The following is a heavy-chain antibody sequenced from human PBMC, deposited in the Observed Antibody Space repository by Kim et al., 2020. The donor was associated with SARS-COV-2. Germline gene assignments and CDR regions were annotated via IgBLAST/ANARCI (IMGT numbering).Heavy chain of an antibody. J-gene: IGHJ4*02. CDR2: IYYSGST. Sequence: SETLSLTCTVSGCSISSSSYYWGWIRQPPGKGLEWIGSIYYSGSTYYNPSLKSRVTISVDTSKNQFSLKLSSVTAADTAVYYCARGGRHSEDYWGQGTLVTVSS. V-gene: IGHV4-39*01. CDR3: ARGGRHSEDY. D-gene: IGHD2-21*01. CDR1: GCSISSSSYY.